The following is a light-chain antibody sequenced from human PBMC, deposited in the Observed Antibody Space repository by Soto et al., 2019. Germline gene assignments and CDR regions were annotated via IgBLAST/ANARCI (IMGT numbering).Light chain of an antibody. Sequence: QAVVTQEPSLTVSPGGTVTLTCGSSTGAVTSGHYPYWFQQKPGQAPRILIYDTSNKHSWTPARFSGSLLGGKAALTLSGAQPEDEAEYYCLLSYSGARPYVVFGGGTKLTVL. CDR3: LLSYSGARPYVV. CDR2: DTS. J-gene: IGLJ2*01. V-gene: IGLV7-46*01. CDR1: TGAVTSGHY.